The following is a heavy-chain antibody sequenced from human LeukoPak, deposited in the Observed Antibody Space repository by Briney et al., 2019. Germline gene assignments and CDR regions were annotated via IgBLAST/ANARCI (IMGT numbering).Heavy chain of an antibody. CDR3: AKDISSWRTPSFDY. Sequence: HPGGSLRLSCAASGFTFDDYAMHWVRHAPGKGLEWVSGISWNSGSIGYADSVKGRFTISRDNAKNSLYLQMNSLRAEDMALYYCAKDISSWRTPSFDYWGQGTLVTASS. CDR2: ISWNSGSI. CDR1: GFTFDDYA. J-gene: IGHJ4*02. D-gene: IGHD6-13*01. V-gene: IGHV3-9*03.